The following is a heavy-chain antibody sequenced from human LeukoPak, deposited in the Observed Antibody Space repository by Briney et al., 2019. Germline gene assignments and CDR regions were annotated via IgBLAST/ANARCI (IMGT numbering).Heavy chain of an antibody. CDR2: FYYSGGT. Sequence: SETLSLTCTVSGGSISSYYWSWIRQPPGKGLEYIGYFYYSGGTNYNPSLKSRVTISVDTSKNQFSLKLNSVTAADTAVYYCAKMFNADVYFEYWGQGILVTVSS. CDR3: AKMFNADVYFEY. CDR1: GGSISSYY. V-gene: IGHV4-59*01. D-gene: IGHD2-2*01. J-gene: IGHJ4*02.